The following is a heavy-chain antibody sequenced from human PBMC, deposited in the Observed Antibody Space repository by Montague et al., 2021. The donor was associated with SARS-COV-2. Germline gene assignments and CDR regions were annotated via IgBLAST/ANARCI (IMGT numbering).Heavy chain of an antibody. CDR2: IYYSGTT. CDR1: SGSIISSGYY. V-gene: IGHV4-39*02. D-gene: IGHD3-10*01. CDR3: ARGMIRGVTTPFDY. Sequence: SETLSLTCSVSSGSIISSGYYWGWIRQPPGKELEWIGNIYYSGTTYYSPSLKSRGTISVDTSKDHLSLRLSSVTAADMAVYFCARGMIRGVTTPFDYWGQGSQVTVSS. J-gene: IGHJ4*02.